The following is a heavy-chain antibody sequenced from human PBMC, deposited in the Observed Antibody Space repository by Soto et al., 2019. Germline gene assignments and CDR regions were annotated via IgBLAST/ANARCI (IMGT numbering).Heavy chain of an antibody. V-gene: IGHV1-18*01. CDR3: ARLMIRGAHRFFFYGMDV. D-gene: IGHD3-10*01. CDR1: GYAFIDYS. CDR2: ISAYNGNT. Sequence: QVQLVQSGAEVRKPGASVKVSCKASGYAFIDYSILWLRQAPGEGLEWMGWISAYNGNTNYAQKFQGRVTMTTDTSTSTAYMELRSLRSDGTAVYYCARLMIRGAHRFFFYGMDVWGQGTTVTVSS. J-gene: IGHJ6*02.